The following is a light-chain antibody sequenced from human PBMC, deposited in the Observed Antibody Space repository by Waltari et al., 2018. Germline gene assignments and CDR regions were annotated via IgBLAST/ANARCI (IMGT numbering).Light chain of an antibody. CDR3: AAWDDSLNGVL. J-gene: IGLJ2*01. V-gene: IGLV1-44*01. CDR1: RSNIGSNS. CDR2: SNN. Sequence: QSVLTQPPSASGTPGQRVTISCSGSRSNIGSNSVTWYQQLPGTAPKLLIYSNNQRPSGVPDRFSGSKSGTSASLAISGLQSEDEADFYCAAWDDSLNGVLFGGGTKLTVL.